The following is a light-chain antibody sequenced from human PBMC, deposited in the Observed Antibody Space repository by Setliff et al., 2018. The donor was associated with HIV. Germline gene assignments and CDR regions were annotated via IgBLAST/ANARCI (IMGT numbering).Light chain of an antibody. CDR3: CSYAIGDTWI. CDR2: NVN. CDR1: SSDVGDTES. Sequence: QSALAQPASVSGSPGQSITISCTGSSSDVGDTESVSWYHQHPGELPKLILYNVNQRPSGTSSRFSGSKSGSTASLTVSGLQTADEGTYYCCSYAIGDTWIFGGGTQLTVL. J-gene: IGLJ2*01. V-gene: IGLV2-23*02.